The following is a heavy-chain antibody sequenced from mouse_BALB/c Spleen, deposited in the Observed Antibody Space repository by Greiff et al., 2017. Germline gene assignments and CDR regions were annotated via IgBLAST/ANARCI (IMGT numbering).Heavy chain of an antibody. Sequence: QVQLQQSGAELVRPGVSVKISCKGSGYTFTDYAMHWVKQSHAKSLEWIGVISTYYGDASYNQKFKGKATMTVDKSSSTAYMELARLTSEDSAIYYCARTTVVAPDYWGQGTTLTVSS. CDR2: ISTYYGDA. J-gene: IGHJ2*01. V-gene: IGHV1S137*01. D-gene: IGHD1-1*01. CDR1: GYTFTDYA. CDR3: ARTTVVAPDY.